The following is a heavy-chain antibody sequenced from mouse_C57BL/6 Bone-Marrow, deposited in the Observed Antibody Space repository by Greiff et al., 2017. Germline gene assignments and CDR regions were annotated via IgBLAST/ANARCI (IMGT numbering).Heavy chain of an antibody. J-gene: IGHJ4*01. CDR1: GFNIKDDY. D-gene: IGHD2-4*01. CDR3: TTYDYDGGYAMDY. Sequence: EVQLQQSGAELVRPGASVKLSCTASGFNIKDDYMHWVKQRPEQGLEWIGWIDPENGDTEYASKFQGKATITADTSSNTAYLQLSSLTSEDTAVYYCTTYDYDGGYAMDYWGRGTSVTVSS. V-gene: IGHV14-4*01. CDR2: IDPENGDT.